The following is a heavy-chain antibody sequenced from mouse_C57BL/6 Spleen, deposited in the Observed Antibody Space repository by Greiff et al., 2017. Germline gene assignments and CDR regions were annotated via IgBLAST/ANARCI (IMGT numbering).Heavy chain of an antibody. D-gene: IGHD1-1*01. V-gene: IGHV1-80*01. CDR2: IYPGDGDT. CDR1: GYAFSSYW. Sequence: QVQLQQSGAELVKPGASVKISCKASGYAFSSYWMNWVKQRPGKGLEWIGQIYPGDGDTNYNGKFKGKATLTADKSSSTAYMQLSSLTSEDSAVYFCARAEDYYGSSPLDYWGQGTTLTVSS. CDR3: ARAEDYYGSSPLDY. J-gene: IGHJ2*01.